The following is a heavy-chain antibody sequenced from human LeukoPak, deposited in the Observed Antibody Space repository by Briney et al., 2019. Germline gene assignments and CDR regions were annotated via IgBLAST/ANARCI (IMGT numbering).Heavy chain of an antibody. CDR1: GYTFTGCY. J-gene: IGHJ4*02. Sequence: ASVKVSCKASGYTFTGCYMHWVRQAPGQGLEWVGWINPNSGGTNYAQKFQGRVTMTRDTSISTAYMALSRLRSDDTAVYYCARAPRGYCSSTSCPDYWGQGTLVTVSS. CDR3: ARAPRGYCSSTSCPDY. CDR2: INPNSGGT. V-gene: IGHV1-2*02. D-gene: IGHD2-2*01.